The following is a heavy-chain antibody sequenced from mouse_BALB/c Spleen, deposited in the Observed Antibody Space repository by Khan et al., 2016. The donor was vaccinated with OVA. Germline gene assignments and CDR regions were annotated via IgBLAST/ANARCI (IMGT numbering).Heavy chain of an antibody. CDR3: TRDGNYYGSSFYFDY. CDR1: GFAFSSYS. J-gene: IGHJ2*01. CDR2: ITSGGSYT. V-gene: IGHV5-6-4*01. D-gene: IGHD1-1*01. Sequence: EVELVESGGGLVKPGGSLKLSCAASGFAFSSYSMSWVRQTPEKRLEWVATITSGGSYTYYPDSVKGRFTISRDNAKNPLYLQMSRLTPEDTAMYYCTRDGNYYGSSFYFDYWGQGTTLTVSA.